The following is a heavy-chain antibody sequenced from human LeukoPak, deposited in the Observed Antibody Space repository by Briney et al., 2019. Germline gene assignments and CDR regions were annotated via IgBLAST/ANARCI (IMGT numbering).Heavy chain of an antibody. Sequence: PSETLSLTCTVSGGSISSGSYYWSWIRQPAGKGLEWIGRIYTSGSTNYNPSLKSRVTISVDTSKNQFSLKLSSVTAADTAVYYCASTLRSGWYLLDYWGQGTLVTVSS. CDR1: GGSISSGSYY. V-gene: IGHV4-61*02. CDR2: IYTSGST. J-gene: IGHJ4*02. D-gene: IGHD6-19*01. CDR3: ASTLRSGWYLLDY.